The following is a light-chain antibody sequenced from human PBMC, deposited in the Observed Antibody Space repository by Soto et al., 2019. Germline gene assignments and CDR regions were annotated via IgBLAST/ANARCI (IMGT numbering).Light chain of an antibody. J-gene: IGKJ4*01. V-gene: IGKV3-11*01. CDR2: DAS. Sequence: EVVLTQSPATLSLSPGERATLACRASQIVSSYLAWYQQKPGQAPRLLINDASNRATGIPARFSGSGSGTDFTLTISSLEPEDSAVYYCQQRSNWLTFGGGTKVDIK. CDR1: QIVSSY. CDR3: QQRSNWLT.